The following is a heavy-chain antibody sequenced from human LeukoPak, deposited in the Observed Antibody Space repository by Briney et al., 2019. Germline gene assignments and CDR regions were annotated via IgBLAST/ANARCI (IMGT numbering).Heavy chain of an antibody. CDR1: GDSISSYY. D-gene: IGHD4/OR15-4a*01. CDR3: ARRDYGHDY. CDR2: IYYSGST. J-gene: IGHJ4*02. Sequence: PSETLSLTCTVSGDSISSYYWGWIRQPPGKGLEWIGYIYYSGSTNYNPSLKSRVTISVDTSKNQFSLKLSSVTAADTAVYYCARRDYGHDYWGQGTLVTVSS. V-gene: IGHV4-59*08.